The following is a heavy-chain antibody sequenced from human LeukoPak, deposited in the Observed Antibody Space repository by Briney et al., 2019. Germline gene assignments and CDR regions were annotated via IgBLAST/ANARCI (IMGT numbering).Heavy chain of an antibody. CDR1: GYTLTELS. Sequence: ASVKVSCKVPGYTLTELSMHWVRQAPGKGLEWMGGFDPEDGETIYAQKFQGRVTMTEDTSTDTAYMELSSLRSEDTAVYYCATGRGLYAPTDYWGQGTLVTVSS. CDR3: ATGRGLYAPTDY. D-gene: IGHD2-8*01. CDR2: FDPEDGET. J-gene: IGHJ4*02. V-gene: IGHV1-24*01.